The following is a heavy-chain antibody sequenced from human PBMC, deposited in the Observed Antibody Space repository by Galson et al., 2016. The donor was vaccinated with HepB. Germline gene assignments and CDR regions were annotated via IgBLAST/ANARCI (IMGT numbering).Heavy chain of an antibody. D-gene: IGHD4-17*01. Sequence: LRLSCAASGFSFSRYVMSWVRQAPGKGLEWVSNIINSGGSTYYADSVKGRFTISRDNSKNTLYLQMKSLRAEDTAVYYCARGGRTTVTPDYWGQGTLVTVSS. V-gene: IGHV3-23*01. J-gene: IGHJ4*02. CDR1: GFSFSRYV. CDR2: IINSGGST. CDR3: ARGGRTTVTPDY.